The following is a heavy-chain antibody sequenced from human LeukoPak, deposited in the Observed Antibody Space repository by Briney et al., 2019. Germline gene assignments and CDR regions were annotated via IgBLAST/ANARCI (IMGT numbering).Heavy chain of an antibody. CDR1: GFTFSSYA. CDR3: AKGQYYDILTGYSLDY. CDR2: ISGSGGST. Sequence: GGSLRLSCAASGFTFSSYAMSWVRQAPGKGLEWVSAISGSGGSTYYADSVKGRFTISRDNSKNTLYLQMNSLRAEDTAVYYCAKGQYYDILTGYSLDYWGQGTLVTVSS. J-gene: IGHJ4*02. V-gene: IGHV3-23*01. D-gene: IGHD3-9*01.